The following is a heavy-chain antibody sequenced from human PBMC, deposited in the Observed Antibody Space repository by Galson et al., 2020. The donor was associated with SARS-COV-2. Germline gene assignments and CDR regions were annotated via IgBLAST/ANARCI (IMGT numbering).Heavy chain of an antibody. CDR2: SSFDGTKE. Sequence: GGSQRLSCEASAFTLTLHPMTWVRQAPGKGLEWVAVSSFDGTKEYYADFVKGRFTISRDNSKSTLYLQMNGLRFDDTAVYYCVRDELGDKLELDYWGQGTLVTVSS. J-gene: IGHJ4*02. V-gene: IGHV3-30*03. D-gene: IGHD6-6*01. CDR1: AFTLTLHP. CDR3: VRDELGDKLELDY.